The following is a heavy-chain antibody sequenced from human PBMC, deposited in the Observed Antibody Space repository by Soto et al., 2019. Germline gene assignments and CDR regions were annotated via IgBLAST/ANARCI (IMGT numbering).Heavy chain of an antibody. CDR3: ARPTYCSSTHCSPFDY. J-gene: IGHJ4*02. CDR1: GYSFANYW. CDR2: IYPGDSDT. V-gene: IGHV5-51*01. D-gene: IGHD2-2*01. Sequence: PGESLKISCQGSGYSFANYWIAWVRQMPGKGLEWVGVIYPGDSDTRYSPSFRGQVTISADKSISHVYLQWSSLKASDTAMYYCARPTYCSSTHCSPFDYWGQGTLVTVSS.